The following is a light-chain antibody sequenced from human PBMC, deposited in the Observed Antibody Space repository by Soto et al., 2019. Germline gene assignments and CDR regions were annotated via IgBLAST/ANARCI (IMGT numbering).Light chain of an antibody. V-gene: IGLV2-14*01. CDR2: EVR. J-gene: IGLJ1*01. CDR3: SSYRSSTTFV. CDR1: SSDIGNYNY. Sequence: QSVLTQPASVSGSPGQSITIPCTGTSSDIGNYNYVSWYQQYPGRAPKVIIFEVRKRPSGVSTRFSGSKSGDTASLTISGLQAEDEADYYCSSYRSSTTFVFGTGTKVTVL.